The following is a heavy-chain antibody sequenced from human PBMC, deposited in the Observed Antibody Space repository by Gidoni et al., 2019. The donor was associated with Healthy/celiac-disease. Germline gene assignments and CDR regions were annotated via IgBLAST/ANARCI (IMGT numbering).Heavy chain of an antibody. Sequence: EVQLLASGGGLVQPGGSVRLSCAASGITFSSYAMSWVRQAPGKGLEWVSAISCSGGSTYYADSVKGRFTISRDKSKNTLYLQMNSLRAEDTAVYYCAGDLGDYWGQGTLVTVSS. CDR1: GITFSSYA. CDR2: ISCSGGST. J-gene: IGHJ4*02. D-gene: IGHD3-10*01. CDR3: AGDLGDY. V-gene: IGHV3-23*01.